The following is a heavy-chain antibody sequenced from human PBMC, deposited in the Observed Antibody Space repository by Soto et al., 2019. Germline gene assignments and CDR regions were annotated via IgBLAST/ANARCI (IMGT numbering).Heavy chain of an antibody. CDR1: GFTFSSYA. D-gene: IGHD3-9*01. CDR2: ISGSGGST. J-gene: IGHJ5*02. CDR3: AKTIYLTGYYGASESWFDP. Sequence: GGSLRLSCAASGFTFSSYAMSWVRQAPGKGLEWVSSISGSGGSTYYADSVKGRFTISRDNSKNTLYLQMNSLRAEDTAISYCAKTIYLTGYYGASESWFDPWGQGTLVTVSS. V-gene: IGHV3-23*01.